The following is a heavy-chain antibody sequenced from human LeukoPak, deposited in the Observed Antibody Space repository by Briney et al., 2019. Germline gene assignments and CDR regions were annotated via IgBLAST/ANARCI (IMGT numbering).Heavy chain of an antibody. J-gene: IGHJ4*02. Sequence: PGGSLRLSCAASGFTFSSYAMHWVRQAPGKGLEWVAVISHDGSNKYYADSVKGRFTISRDNSKNTLYLQINSLRAEDTAVYYCARDGGPSGYEYYFDYWGQGTLVTVSS. V-gene: IGHV3-30*04. CDR3: ARDGGPSGYEYYFDY. D-gene: IGHD5-12*01. CDR1: GFTFSSYA. CDR2: ISHDGSNK.